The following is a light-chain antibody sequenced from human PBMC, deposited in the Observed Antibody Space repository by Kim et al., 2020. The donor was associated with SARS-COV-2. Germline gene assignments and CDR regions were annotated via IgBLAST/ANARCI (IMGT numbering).Light chain of an antibody. CDR3: QSYDSNLRSWV. CDR1: SSNIVAGYA. CDR2: ANV. Sequence: QRVTISRTVSSSNIVAGYAVHWDQQLPGTTPKLLIYANVNRPSGVADRFSGSQSGTSASLAITGLQPEDDADYYGQSYDSNLRSWVFGGGTQLTVL. V-gene: IGLV1-40*01. J-gene: IGLJ3*02.